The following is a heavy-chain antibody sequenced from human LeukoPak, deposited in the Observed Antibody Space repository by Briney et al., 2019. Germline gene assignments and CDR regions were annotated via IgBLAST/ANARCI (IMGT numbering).Heavy chain of an antibody. D-gene: IGHD2-2*01. CDR1: GYTFTSYG. CDR2: ISAYNGNT. J-gene: IGHJ4*02. V-gene: IGHV1-18*01. Sequence: GASVKVSCKASGYTFTSYGISWVRQAPGQGLEWMGWISAYNGNTNYAQKLQGRVTMTTDTSTSTAYMELRSLRSDDTAVYYCARDSSLGFYCSSTSCNFGYWGQGTLVTVSS. CDR3: ARDSSLGFYCSSTSCNFGY.